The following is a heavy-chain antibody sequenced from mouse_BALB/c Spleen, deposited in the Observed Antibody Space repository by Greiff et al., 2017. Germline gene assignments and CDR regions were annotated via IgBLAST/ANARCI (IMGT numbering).Heavy chain of an antibody. CDR2: IDPSDSET. D-gene: IGHD2-10*02. J-gene: IGHJ4*01. CDR3: ATPYGNYVRHAMDY. CDR1: GYSFTSYW. V-gene: IGHV1S126*01. Sequence: VKLMESGPQLVRPGASVKISCKASGYSFTSYWMHWVKQRPGQGLEWIGMIDPSDSETRLNQKFKDKATLTVDKSSSTAYMQLSSPTSEDSAVYYCATPYGNYVRHAMDYWGQGTSVTVSS.